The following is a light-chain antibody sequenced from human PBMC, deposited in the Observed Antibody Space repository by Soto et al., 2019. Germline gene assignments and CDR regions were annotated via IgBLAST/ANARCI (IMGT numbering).Light chain of an antibody. J-gene: IGLJ1*01. CDR3: SSYISSSTYV. V-gene: IGLV2-14*01. CDR1: SSDIGRYNY. Sequence: QSALTQPASVSGSPGQSITISCTGTSSDIGRYNYVSWYQQYPGKAPKFMIYAVSNRPSGVSNRFSGSKSGNPASLTISGLQAEDEADYYCSSYISSSTYVFGTGTQLTVL. CDR2: AVS.